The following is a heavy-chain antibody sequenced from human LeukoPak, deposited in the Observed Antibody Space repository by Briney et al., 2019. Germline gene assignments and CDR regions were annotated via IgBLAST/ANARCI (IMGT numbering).Heavy chain of an antibody. CDR3: ARLRGSGSYGHKRAFDI. D-gene: IGHD1-26*01. CDR1: GYSFTSYW. CDR2: IYPGDSDT. V-gene: IGHV5-51*01. J-gene: IGHJ3*02. Sequence: GESLKISCKGSGYSFTSYWIGWVRQMPGKGLEWMGIIYPGDSDTRYSPSFQGQVTISADKSISTAYLQWSSLKASDTAMYYCARLRGSGSYGHKRAFDIWGQGTMVTVSS.